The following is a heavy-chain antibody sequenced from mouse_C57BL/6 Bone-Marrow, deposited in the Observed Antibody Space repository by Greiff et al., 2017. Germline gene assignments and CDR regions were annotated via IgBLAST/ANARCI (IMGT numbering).Heavy chain of an antibody. J-gene: IGHJ2*01. CDR3: ARDYSPHFDY. CDR2: IYPGSGST. V-gene: IGHV1-55*01. Sequence: QVQLQQPGAELVKPGASVKMSCKASGYTFTSYWITWVKQRPGQGLEWIGDIYPGSGSTNYNEKVKSKATLTVDKSSSTAYMQLSSLTSEDSAVYYCARDYSPHFDYWGQGTTLTVSS. D-gene: IGHD2-12*01. CDR1: GYTFTSYW.